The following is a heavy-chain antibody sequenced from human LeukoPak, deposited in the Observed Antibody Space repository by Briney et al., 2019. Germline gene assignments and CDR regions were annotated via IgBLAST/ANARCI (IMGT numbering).Heavy chain of an antibody. Sequence: GASVKVSCKASGGTFSSYAISWVRQAPGQGLEWMGGIIPIFGTANYAQKFQGRVTITTDESTSTAYMELSSLRSEDTAVYYCARGPYCGGDCHHQYSQHWGQGTLVTVSS. J-gene: IGHJ1*01. CDR2: IIPIFGTA. CDR1: GGTFSSYA. D-gene: IGHD2-21*01. V-gene: IGHV1-69*05. CDR3: ARGPYCGGDCHHQYSQH.